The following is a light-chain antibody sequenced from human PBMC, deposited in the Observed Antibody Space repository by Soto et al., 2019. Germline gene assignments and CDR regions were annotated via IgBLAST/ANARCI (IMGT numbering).Light chain of an antibody. J-gene: IGLJ1*01. V-gene: IGLV2-14*01. CDR1: RSDVGAYNY. Sequence: QSALTQPASVSGSPGQSIAISCTGTRSDVGAYNYVSWYQQHPGKAPKLMISEVTNRPSGVSDRFSGSKSGHTASLIISGLQAEDEADYYCSSFTSRFTFVFGTGTKVTVL. CDR3: SSFTSRFTFV. CDR2: EVT.